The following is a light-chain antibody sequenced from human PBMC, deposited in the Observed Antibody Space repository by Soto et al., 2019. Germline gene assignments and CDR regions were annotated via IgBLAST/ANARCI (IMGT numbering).Light chain of an antibody. Sequence: VLTQSPLSLPVTLGQPASISCRSSQSLIYSNGKTYLNWYQQRPGQVPRRIIYQFSNRDSGGLDRFSGSGSGSGTDFTVKISRVEAEDVGVYYCREGPPSFGQGTKVE. J-gene: IGKJ1*01. CDR3: REGPPS. CDR2: QFS. CDR1: QSLIYSNGKTY. V-gene: IGKV2-30*01.